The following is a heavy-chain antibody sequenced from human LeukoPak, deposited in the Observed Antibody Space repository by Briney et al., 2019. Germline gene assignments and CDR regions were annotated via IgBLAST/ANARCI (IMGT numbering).Heavy chain of an antibody. CDR3: AKDLSVRPTHGAFDI. J-gene: IGHJ3*02. Sequence: GGSLRLSCAASGFTFDDYAMHWVRQAPGKGLEWVSGISWNSGSIGYADSVKGRFTISRDNAKNSLYLQMNSLRAEDTALYYCAKDLSVRPTHGAFDIWGQGTMVTVSS. V-gene: IGHV3-9*01. CDR2: ISWNSGSI. CDR1: GFTFDDYA. D-gene: IGHD3-10*01.